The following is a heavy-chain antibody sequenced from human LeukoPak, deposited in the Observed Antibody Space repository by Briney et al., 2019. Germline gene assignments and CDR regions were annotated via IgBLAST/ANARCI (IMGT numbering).Heavy chain of an antibody. CDR3: ARARMYYYYYGMDV. CDR2: INPNSGGT. Sequence: ASVKASCKASGYTFTGYYMHWVRQAPGQGLEWIGWINPNSGGTNYAQKFQGRVTMTRDTSISTAYMELSRLRSDDTAVYYCARARMYYYYYGMDVWGQGTTVTVSS. D-gene: IGHD5-24*01. CDR1: GYTFTGYY. V-gene: IGHV1-2*02. J-gene: IGHJ6*02.